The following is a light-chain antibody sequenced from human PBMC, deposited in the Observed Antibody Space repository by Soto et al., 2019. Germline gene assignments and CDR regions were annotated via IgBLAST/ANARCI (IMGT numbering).Light chain of an antibody. V-gene: IGKV1-6*01. CDR2: AAS. Sequence: AIQMTQSPSSLSASVGDRVTITCRASQGIRNDLGWYQQKPGKAPKLLIYAASSLQSGVPSTFSGSGSGTDFTLTISSLQPEDFVTYYCLQAYNYPLTFGGGTKVEIK. J-gene: IGKJ4*01. CDR1: QGIRND. CDR3: LQAYNYPLT.